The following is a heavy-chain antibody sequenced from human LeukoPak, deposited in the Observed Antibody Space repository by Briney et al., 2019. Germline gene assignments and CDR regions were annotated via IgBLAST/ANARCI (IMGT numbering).Heavy chain of an antibody. CDR1: GGSFSGYY. J-gene: IGHJ5*02. Sequence: PSETLSLTCAVYGGSFSGYYWSWIRQPPGKGLEWIGEINHSGSTNYNPSLKSRVTISVDTSKNQFSLKLSSVTAADTAVYYCARGLRYYDSSGYYRPWGQGTLVTVSS. D-gene: IGHD3-22*01. CDR3: ARGLRYYDSSGYYRP. V-gene: IGHV4-34*01. CDR2: INHSGST.